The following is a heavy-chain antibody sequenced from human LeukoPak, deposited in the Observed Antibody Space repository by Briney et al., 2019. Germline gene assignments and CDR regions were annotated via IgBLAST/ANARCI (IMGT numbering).Heavy chain of an antibody. CDR3: ARIDSSGYEAHYFDY. D-gene: IGHD3-22*01. CDR1: GGTFSSYA. J-gene: IGHJ4*02. Sequence: SVKVSCKASGGTFSSYAISWVRQAPGQGLEWMGGIIPIFGTANYAQKFQGRVTITADESTSTAYMELSSLRSEDTAVYYCARIDSSGYEAHYFDYWGQGTLVTVSS. V-gene: IGHV1-69*13. CDR2: IIPIFGTA.